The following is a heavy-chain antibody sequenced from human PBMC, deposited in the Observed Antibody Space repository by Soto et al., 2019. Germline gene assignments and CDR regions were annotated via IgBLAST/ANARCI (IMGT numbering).Heavy chain of an antibody. CDR2: IIPMFGTA. CDR1: GGPFSSYA. J-gene: IGHJ6*02. Sequence: GASVKVSCKASGGPFSSYAISWVRQAPGQGLEWMGGIIPMFGTADYAQKFQGRVTITADESMSTAYMELSSLRSEDTAVYYCASQGYCISTSCPNYYYGMDVWGQGTTVTVSS. V-gene: IGHV1-69*13. D-gene: IGHD2-2*01. CDR3: ASQGYCISTSCPNYYYGMDV.